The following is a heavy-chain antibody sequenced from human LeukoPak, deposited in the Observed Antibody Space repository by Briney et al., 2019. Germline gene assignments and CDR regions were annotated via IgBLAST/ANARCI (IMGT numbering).Heavy chain of an antibody. CDR1: GLTFSDYA. J-gene: IGHJ4*02. CDR2: ISYDGTNK. CDR3: ALTTIGVVYYFDY. V-gene: IGHV3-30*04. Sequence: GGSLRLSCAASGLTFSDYAMHWVRQAPGKGLEWVALISYDGTNKYYAESVRGRFTISRDNSQNTLYLYMNSLTGADTSVYYCALTTIGVVYYFDYWGQGTLVTVSS. D-gene: IGHD1/OR15-1a*01.